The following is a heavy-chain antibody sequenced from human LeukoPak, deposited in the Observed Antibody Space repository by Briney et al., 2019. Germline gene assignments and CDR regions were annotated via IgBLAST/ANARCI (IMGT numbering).Heavy chain of an antibody. Sequence: SETLSLTCTVSSGSISSSSYFWGWIRQPPGKGLEWIGSIYYSGSTYYNPSLKSRVTISVDTSKKQFSLKLSSVTAADTAVYYCARYILRYFDWTDRNWFDPWGQGTLVTVSS. CDR1: SGSISSSSYF. J-gene: IGHJ5*02. D-gene: IGHD3-9*01. CDR2: IYYSGST. V-gene: IGHV4-39*01. CDR3: ARYILRYFDWTDRNWFDP.